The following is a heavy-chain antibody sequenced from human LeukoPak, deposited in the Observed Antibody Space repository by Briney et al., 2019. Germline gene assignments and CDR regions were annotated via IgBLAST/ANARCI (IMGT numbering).Heavy chain of an antibody. J-gene: IGHJ4*02. Sequence: PGGSLRLSCAASGFTFSTYAMSWVRQAPRKGLQWVSLISGSGDGAHYADSVKGRFTISRDNSKNTVYLQMTNLSAEDTAVYYCAKGYIQLWWFDYWGQGTLVTVSS. V-gene: IGHV3-23*01. CDR2: ISGSGDGA. D-gene: IGHD2-21*01. CDR1: GFTFSTYA. CDR3: AKGYIQLWWFDY.